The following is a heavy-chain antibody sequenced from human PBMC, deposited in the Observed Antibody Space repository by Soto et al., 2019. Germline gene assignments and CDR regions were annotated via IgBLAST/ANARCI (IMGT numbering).Heavy chain of an antibody. D-gene: IGHD3-16*02. CDR3: ARDTSHEGYRFDP. Sequence: SETLSLTCTVSGGSISSGGYYWSWIRQHPGKGLEWIGYIYYSGSTYYNPSLKSRVTISVDTSKNQFSLKLSSVTAADTAVYYCARDTSHEGYRFDPWGQGTLVTVSS. CDR2: IYYSGST. V-gene: IGHV4-31*03. CDR1: GGSISSGGYY. J-gene: IGHJ5*02.